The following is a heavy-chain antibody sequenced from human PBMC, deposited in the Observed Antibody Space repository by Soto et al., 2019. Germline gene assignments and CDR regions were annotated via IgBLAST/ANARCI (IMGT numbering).Heavy chain of an antibody. CDR1: GYTFTSYA. CDR3: ARVVGIAVDDY. J-gene: IGHJ4*02. Sequence: QVQLVQSGAEVKKPGASVKVSCKASGYTFTSYAMHWVRQAPGQRLEWMGWINAGNGNTKYSQKFQGRVTITRDTSARTAYMELSSLRSEVTAVYYCARVVGIAVDDYWGQGTLVTVSS. V-gene: IGHV1-3*01. D-gene: IGHD6-19*01. CDR2: INAGNGNT.